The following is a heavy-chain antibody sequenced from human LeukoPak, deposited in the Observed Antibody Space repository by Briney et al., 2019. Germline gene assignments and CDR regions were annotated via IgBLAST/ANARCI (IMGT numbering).Heavy chain of an antibody. V-gene: IGHV3-64D*06. D-gene: IGHD6-19*01. CDR2: ISSNGGST. Sequence: GGSLRLSCSASGITLSSYTMHWVRQAPGKGLEYVSTISSNGGSTRYADSVKDRFTISRDNSRNTLYLQMSSLRAEDTAVYYCVKATGTSNDWYNYFDCWGQGTLVTVSS. CDR1: GITLSSYT. CDR3: VKATGTSNDWYNYFDC. J-gene: IGHJ4*02.